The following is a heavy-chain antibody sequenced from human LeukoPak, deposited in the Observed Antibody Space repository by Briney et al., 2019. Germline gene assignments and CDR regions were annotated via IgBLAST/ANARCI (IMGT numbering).Heavy chain of an antibody. CDR2: ISGNGGST. D-gene: IGHD3-10*01. J-gene: IGHJ6*02. CDR3: AKRSRRLTVVRGVPREDV. Sequence: GGSLRLSCAASGFTDSNTYMSWVRQAPGKGLEWVSAISGNGGSTYYADSVKGRFTISRDNSKNTLYLQMNSLRAEDTAVYYCAKRSRRLTVVRGVPREDVWGQGTSVTVSS. V-gene: IGHV3-23*01. CDR1: GFTDSNTY.